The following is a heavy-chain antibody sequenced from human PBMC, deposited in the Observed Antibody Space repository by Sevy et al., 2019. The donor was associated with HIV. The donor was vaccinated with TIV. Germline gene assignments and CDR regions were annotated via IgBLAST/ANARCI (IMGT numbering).Heavy chain of an antibody. CDR3: AKASYYYDSSGYYMVSPPGGMDV. CDR1: GFIFSSYA. CDR2: ISGSGGST. D-gene: IGHD3-22*01. V-gene: IGHV3-23*01. Sequence: GGSLRLSCAASGFIFSSYAMSWVRQAPGKGLEWVSAISGSGGSTYYADSVKGRFTISRDNSKNTLYLQMNSLRAEDTAVYYCAKASYYYDSSGYYMVSPPGGMDVWGQGTTVTVSS. J-gene: IGHJ6*02.